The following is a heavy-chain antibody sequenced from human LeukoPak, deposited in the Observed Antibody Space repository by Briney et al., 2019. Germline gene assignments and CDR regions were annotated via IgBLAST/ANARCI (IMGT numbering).Heavy chain of an antibody. CDR3: ARDISVTMIVVAPGAAFDL. D-gene: IGHD3-22*01. J-gene: IGHJ3*01. CDR2: IYYSGST. Sequence: LRLSCAASGFTFSDYYMSWIRQPPGKGLEWIGSIYYSGSTYYNPSLRSRVTISVDTSKNQFSLKLSSVTAADTAVYYCARDISVTMIVVAPGAAFDLWGQGTMVTVSS. CDR1: GFTFSDYY. V-gene: IGHV4-38-2*02.